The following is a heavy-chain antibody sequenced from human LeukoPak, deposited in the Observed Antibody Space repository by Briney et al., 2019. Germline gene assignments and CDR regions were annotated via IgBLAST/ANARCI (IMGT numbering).Heavy chain of an antibody. CDR3: ARAAPRGGAYYYDSSGYYPPSFDY. V-gene: IGHV4-39*01. CDR2: IYYSGST. CDR1: GGSISSSSYY. J-gene: IGHJ4*02. Sequence: SETLSLTCTVSGGSISSSSYYWGWIRQPPGKGLEWIGSIYYSGSTYYNPSLKSRVTISVDTSKNQFSLKLSSVTAADTAVYYCARAAPRGGAYYYDSSGYYPPSFDYWGQGTLVTVSS. D-gene: IGHD3-22*01.